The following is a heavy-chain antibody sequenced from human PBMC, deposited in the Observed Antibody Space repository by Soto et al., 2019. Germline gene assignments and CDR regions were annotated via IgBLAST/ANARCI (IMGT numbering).Heavy chain of an antibody. CDR1: GGSISSGDYY. J-gene: IGHJ5*01. CDR2: IYYSGST. V-gene: IGHV4-30-4*01. D-gene: IGHD3-22*01. CDR3: ASSYYYDSSGYSSLDS. Sequence: PSETLSLSCTVSGGSISSGDYYWSWIRQPPGKGLEWIGYIYYSGSTYYNPSLKSRVTISVDTSKNQFSLKLSSVTAADTAVYYCASSYYYDSSGYSSLDSWGQGTPVTVSS.